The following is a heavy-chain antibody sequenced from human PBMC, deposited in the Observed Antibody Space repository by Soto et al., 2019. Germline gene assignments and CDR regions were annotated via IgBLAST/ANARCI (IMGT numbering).Heavy chain of an antibody. Sequence: EVQLLESGGGLVQPGGSLRLSCAASGFTFSSYVMTWVRQAPGKGLEWVSTITGSGGTTYYADSVKGRITISRDRSKNTLYLQMSSLRAEDTAVYYGAKSGPGYCTRASCPLDYWGQGTLVTVSA. D-gene: IGHD2-2*01. CDR2: ITGSGGTT. CDR3: AKSGPGYCTRASCPLDY. V-gene: IGHV3-23*01. CDR1: GFTFSSYV. J-gene: IGHJ4*02.